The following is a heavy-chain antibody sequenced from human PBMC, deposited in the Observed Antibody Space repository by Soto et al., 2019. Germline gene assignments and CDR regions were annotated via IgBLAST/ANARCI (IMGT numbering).Heavy chain of an antibody. Sequence: GASVKVSCKASGGTFSSYAISWVRQAPGQGLKWMGGIIPIFGTANYAQKFQGRVTITADESTSTAYMELSSLRSEDTAVYYCASSERIPNREWDRRHYGMDVWGQGTTVTVSS. CDR3: ASSERIPNREWDRRHYGMDV. D-gene: IGHD1-26*01. CDR2: IIPIFGTA. V-gene: IGHV1-69*13. CDR1: GGTFSSYA. J-gene: IGHJ6*02.